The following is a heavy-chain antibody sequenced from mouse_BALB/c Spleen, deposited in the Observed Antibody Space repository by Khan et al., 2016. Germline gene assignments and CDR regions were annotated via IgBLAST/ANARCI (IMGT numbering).Heavy chain of an antibody. J-gene: IGHJ4*01. CDR1: GFDFSRYW. V-gene: IGHV4-2*02. CDR2: INPGSSTI. D-gene: IGHD4-1*01. CDR3: ARANCYAMDY. Sequence: EVELVESGGGLVQPGGSLNLSCAASGFDFSRYWMSWARQAPGKGQEWIGEINPGSSTINYTPSLKDKFIISRDNAKNTLYLQMSKVRSEDTALYYCARANCYAMDYWGQGTSVTVSS.